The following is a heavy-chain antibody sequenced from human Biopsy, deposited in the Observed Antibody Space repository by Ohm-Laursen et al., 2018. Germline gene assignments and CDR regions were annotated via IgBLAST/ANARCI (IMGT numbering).Heavy chain of an antibody. J-gene: IGHJ4*02. CDR3: ARGSNDFGGLYFPR. Sequence: GTLSLTCSVSGDSISSSTYYWGWIRQPPGKGLEWIGHISYTGYTSYNASLKSRVTISVDTSRNHFSLRLSSLTAADTAVYYCARGSNDFGGLYFPRWGQGTLLTVSS. V-gene: IGHV4-61*03. CDR1: GDSISSSTYY. D-gene: IGHD4-23*01. CDR2: ISYTGYT.